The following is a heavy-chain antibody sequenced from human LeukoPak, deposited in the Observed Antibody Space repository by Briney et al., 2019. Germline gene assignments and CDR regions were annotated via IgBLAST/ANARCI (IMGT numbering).Heavy chain of an antibody. J-gene: IGHJ6*03. CDR1: GYTFTSYA. V-gene: IGHV7-4-1*02. CDR2: INTNTGNP. Sequence: ASVNVSCKASGYTFTSYAMNWVRQAPGQGLEWMGWINTNTGNPTYAQGFTGRFVFSLDTSVSTAYLQISSLKAEDTAVYYCAGGGIAAAARRYYYYYMDVWGKGTTVTVSS. CDR3: AGGGIAAAARRYYYYYMDV. D-gene: IGHD6-13*01.